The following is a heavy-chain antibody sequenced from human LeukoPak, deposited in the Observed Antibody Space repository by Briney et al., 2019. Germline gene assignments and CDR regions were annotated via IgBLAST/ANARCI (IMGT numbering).Heavy chain of an antibody. CDR1: GGSISSYY. D-gene: IGHD3-22*01. CDR2: IYYSGST. V-gene: IGHV4-59*12. Sequence: SETLSLTCTVSGGSISSYYWSWIRQPPGKGLEWIGSIYYSGSTYYNPSLKSRVTISVDTSKNQFSLKLSSVTAADTAVYYCARDLSYDSSDVEYFQHWGQGTLVTVSS. J-gene: IGHJ1*01. CDR3: ARDLSYDSSDVEYFQH.